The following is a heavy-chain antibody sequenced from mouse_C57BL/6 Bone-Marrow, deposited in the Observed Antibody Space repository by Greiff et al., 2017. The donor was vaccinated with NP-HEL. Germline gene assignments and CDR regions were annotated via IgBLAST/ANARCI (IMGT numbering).Heavy chain of an antibody. CDR3: TRADSSGYGIFAY. D-gene: IGHD3-2*02. Sequence: VQLQQSGTVLARPGASVKMSCKTSGYTFTSYWMHWVKQRPGQGLEWIGAIYPGNSDTSYNQKFKGKAKLTAVTSASTAYMELSSLTNEDSAVYYCTRADSSGYGIFAYWGQGTLVTVSA. J-gene: IGHJ3*01. CDR2: IYPGNSDT. CDR1: GYTFTSYW. V-gene: IGHV1-5*01.